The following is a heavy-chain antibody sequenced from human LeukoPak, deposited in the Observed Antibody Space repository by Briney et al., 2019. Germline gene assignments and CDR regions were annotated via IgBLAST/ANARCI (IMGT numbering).Heavy chain of an antibody. CDR1: GASITTDY. Sequence: SVTLSLTCSVSGASITTDYWSWVRQPPGKGPEWIAYIHYSGKTDYNPSLKSRVTISMDASRNQFSLKLSSVTAADTAVYYCARHSWGFPQTWGQGTLVTVSS. J-gene: IGHJ4*02. CDR3: ARHSWGFPQT. CDR2: IHYSGKT. V-gene: IGHV4-59*08. D-gene: IGHD3-16*01.